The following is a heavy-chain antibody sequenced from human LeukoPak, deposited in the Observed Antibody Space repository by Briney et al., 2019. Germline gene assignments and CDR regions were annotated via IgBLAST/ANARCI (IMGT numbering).Heavy chain of an antibody. CDR1: GYTFTSYA. CDR2: IIPIFGTA. Sequence: GASVKVSCKASGYTFTSYAISWVRQAPGQGLEWMGRIIPIFGTANYAQKFQGRVTITTDESTSTAYMELSSLRSEDTAVYYCARDRWGYSYEYYFDYWGQGTLVTVSS. V-gene: IGHV1-69*05. D-gene: IGHD5-18*01. CDR3: ARDRWGYSYEYYFDY. J-gene: IGHJ4*02.